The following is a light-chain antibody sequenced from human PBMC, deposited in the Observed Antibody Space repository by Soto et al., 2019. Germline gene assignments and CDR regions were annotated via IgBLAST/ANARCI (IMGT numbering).Light chain of an antibody. CDR3: QQYHSYWT. CDR1: QNIRSR. V-gene: IGKV1-5*01. Sequence: DFQMTQSPSTRSASVGDRVTITFRSSQNIRSRLAWFQQKPGKAPKVLIYDASSLESGVPQRLSGSGSGTEFTLTISSLQTDDFSTYYCQQYHSYWTFGQGTKVDIK. J-gene: IGKJ1*01. CDR2: DAS.